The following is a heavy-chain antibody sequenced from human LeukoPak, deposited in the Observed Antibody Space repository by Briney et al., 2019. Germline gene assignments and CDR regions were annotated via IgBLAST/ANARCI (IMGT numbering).Heavy chain of an antibody. J-gene: IGHJ4*02. D-gene: IGHD3-22*01. CDR2: INHSGST. Sequence: SETLSLTCTVSGGSISSGGYYWSWIRQPPGKGLEWIGEINHSGSTNYNPSLKSRVTISVDTSKNQFSLKLSSVTAADTAVYYCARVLRNYYDSSGYYYWGQGTLVTVSS. CDR3: ARVLRNYYDSSGYYY. CDR1: GGSISSGGYY. V-gene: IGHV4-39*07.